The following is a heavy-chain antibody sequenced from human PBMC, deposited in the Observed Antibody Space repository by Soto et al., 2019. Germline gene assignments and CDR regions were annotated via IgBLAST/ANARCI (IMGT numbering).Heavy chain of an antibody. D-gene: IGHD3-16*01. CDR1: GGSISSYY. Sequence: QVQLQESGPGLVKPSETLSLTCTVSGGSISSYYWSWIRQPPGKGLEWIGYIYYSGSTNYNPSLKSRVTRSVDTSKNQFSLTLRSVPAADTAVYYCARRYGGNFDYWGQGTLVTVSS. CDR3: ARRYGGNFDY. J-gene: IGHJ4*02. CDR2: IYYSGST. V-gene: IGHV4-59*01.